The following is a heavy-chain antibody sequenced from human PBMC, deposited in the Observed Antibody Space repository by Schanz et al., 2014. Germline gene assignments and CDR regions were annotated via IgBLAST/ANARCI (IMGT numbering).Heavy chain of an antibody. CDR1: GGTFSSFG. CDR2: IIPSLGLA. D-gene: IGHD2-15*01. CDR3: ARGRGCTGGSCYSWFDL. J-gene: IGHJ5*02. V-gene: IGHV1-69*04. Sequence: VQLEQSGAEVKKPGSSVKVSCKASGGTFSSFGINWVRQAPGQGLEWMGRIIPSLGLAKYEQKFQDKVTITADTSTTTACMELSGLRSEDTAVYYCARGRGCTGGSCYSWFDLWGQGTLVTVAS.